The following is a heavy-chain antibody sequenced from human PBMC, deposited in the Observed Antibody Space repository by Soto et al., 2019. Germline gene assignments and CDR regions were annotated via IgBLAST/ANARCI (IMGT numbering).Heavy chain of an antibody. Sequence: QVQLVESGGGVVQPGRSLRLSCAASGFTFSSYGMHWVRQAPGKGLEWVAVISYDGSNKYYADSVKGRFTISRDNSKNTLYLQMNSLRAEDTAVYYCATDVLRFLAWLAFYGMDVWGQGTTVTVSS. V-gene: IGHV3-30*03. D-gene: IGHD3-3*01. CDR2: ISYDGSNK. CDR3: ATDVLRFLAWLAFYGMDV. CDR1: GFTFSSYG. J-gene: IGHJ6*02.